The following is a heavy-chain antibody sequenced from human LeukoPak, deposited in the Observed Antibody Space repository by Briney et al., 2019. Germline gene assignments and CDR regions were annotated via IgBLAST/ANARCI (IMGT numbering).Heavy chain of an antibody. Sequence: GESLRLSCAAPGFTFSSHAMTWVRQAPGKGLEWVSGISGSGGSTYYADSVKGRFTISRDNSKNTLYLQVNSLRAEDTAVYYCAKVRLLWFGELLSRGLDTFDIWGPGTMVTVSS. CDR1: GFTFSSHA. CDR3: AKVRLLWFGELLSRGLDTFDI. J-gene: IGHJ3*02. CDR2: ISGSGGST. D-gene: IGHD3-10*01. V-gene: IGHV3-23*01.